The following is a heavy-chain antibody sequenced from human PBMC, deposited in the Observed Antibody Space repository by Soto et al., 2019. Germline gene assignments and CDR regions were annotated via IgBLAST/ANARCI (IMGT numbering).Heavy chain of an antibody. Sequence: ASVKVSCKASGGTFSSYAISWVRQAPGQGLEWMGGIIPIFGTANYAQKFQGRVTITADESTSTAYMELSSLRSEDTAVYYCARGAIQTRYYYYYGMDVWGRGTTVTVSS. CDR2: IIPIFGTA. J-gene: IGHJ6*02. V-gene: IGHV1-69*13. CDR1: GGTFSSYA. CDR3: ARGAIQTRYYYYYGMDV.